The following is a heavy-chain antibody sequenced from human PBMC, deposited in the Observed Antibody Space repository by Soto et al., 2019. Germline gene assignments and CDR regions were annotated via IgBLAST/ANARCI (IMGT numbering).Heavy chain of an antibody. CDR1: GGSISSGGYY. CDR3: ARGSCSGGSCYGDV. CDR2: IYYSGST. D-gene: IGHD2-15*01. J-gene: IGHJ6*04. Sequence: QVQLQESGPGLVKPSQTLSLTCTVSGGSISSGGYYWSWIRQHPGKGLEWIGHIYYSGSTYYNPSLKSRVTISVDTSKNQFSLKLSSVTAADTAVYYCARGSCSGGSCYGDVWGKGTTVTVSS. V-gene: IGHV4-31*03.